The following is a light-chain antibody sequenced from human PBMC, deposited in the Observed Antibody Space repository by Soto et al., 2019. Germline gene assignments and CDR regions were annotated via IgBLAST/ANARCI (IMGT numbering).Light chain of an antibody. Sequence: DFQMTQSPSYLLASVGDRVTLTCRASQSISTFLNWYQQTTGKAPKLLIYSATSLETGVSSRFSAFASATYFTLTINNVQPEDAATYFCQQSHSTPLNFGGGTKLQIK. CDR1: QSISTF. CDR2: SAT. V-gene: IGKV1-39*01. CDR3: QQSHSTPLN. J-gene: IGKJ4*01.